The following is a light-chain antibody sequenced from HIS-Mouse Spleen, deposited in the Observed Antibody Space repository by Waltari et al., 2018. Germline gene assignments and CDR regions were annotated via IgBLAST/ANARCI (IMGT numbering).Light chain of an antibody. J-gene: IGLJ3*02. V-gene: IGLV2-23*01. CDR1: SSDVGRYNL. Sequence: QSALTQPASVSGSPGQSITISCTGTSSDVGRYNLVSWYQQPPGKAPKLMIYERSKRPSGVSNRFSGSKSGNTASLTISGLQAEDEADYYCCSYAGSSTWVFGGGTKLTVL. CDR2: ERS. CDR3: CSYAGSSTWV.